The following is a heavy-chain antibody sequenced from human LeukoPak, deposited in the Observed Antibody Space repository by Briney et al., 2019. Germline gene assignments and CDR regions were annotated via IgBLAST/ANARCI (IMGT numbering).Heavy chain of an antibody. CDR3: ARTLSYKYYMDV. V-gene: IGHV1-18*01. CDR1: GYIFTTNG. Sequence: GASVKVSCKASGYIFTTNGISWVRQAPGQGLEWMGWISAYNGNTNYAQKVQGRVTMSTDPTTSTAYMELRSLRSDDTAVYYCARTLSYKYYMDVWGKGTTVTVSS. CDR2: ISAYNGNT. D-gene: IGHD1-14*01. J-gene: IGHJ6*03.